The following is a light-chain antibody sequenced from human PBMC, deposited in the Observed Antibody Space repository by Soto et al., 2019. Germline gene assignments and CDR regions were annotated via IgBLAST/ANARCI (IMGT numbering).Light chain of an antibody. V-gene: IGLV1-44*01. J-gene: IGLJ1*01. Sequence: QSVLTQPPSASGAPGLRVTISCSGSISNTGSNAVNWYQHLPGTAPKLLIYSQNQRPSGVPDRFSGSKSGTSASLAISGLQSEDETDYYCATCDESRSAQGVFGTGTKVTVL. CDR2: SQN. CDR1: ISNTGSNA. CDR3: ATCDESRSAQGV.